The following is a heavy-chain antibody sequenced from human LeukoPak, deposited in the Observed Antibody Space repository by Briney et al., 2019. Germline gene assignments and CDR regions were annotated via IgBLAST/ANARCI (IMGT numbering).Heavy chain of an antibody. CDR2: ISYDGSNK. V-gene: IGHV3-30*03. CDR1: GFTFSNHD. D-gene: IGHD3-10*01. Sequence: GGSLRLSCAASGFTFSNHDMHWVRQAPGKGLEWVAVISYDGSNKYYADSVKGRFTISRDNSKNTLYLQMNSLRPQDTAVYYCARGGSYYASGSYFAFDIWGQGTMVTVSS. J-gene: IGHJ3*02. CDR3: ARGGSYYASGSYFAFDI.